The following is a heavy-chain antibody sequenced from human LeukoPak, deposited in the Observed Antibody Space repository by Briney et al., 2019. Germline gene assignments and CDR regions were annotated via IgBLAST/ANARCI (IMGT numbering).Heavy chain of an antibody. CDR3: ASPTPFSIPDYYYGMDV. CDR1: GYTFTGYY. D-gene: IGHD2-21*01. Sequence: ASVKVSCKASGYTFTGYYIHWVRQAPGQGLEWMGRINPNNGGTNYAQKFQGRVTMTRDMSMSTAYMELSSLRSEDTAVYYCASPTPFSIPDYYYGMDVWGQGTTVTVSS. CDR2: INPNNGGT. J-gene: IGHJ6*02. V-gene: IGHV1-2*06.